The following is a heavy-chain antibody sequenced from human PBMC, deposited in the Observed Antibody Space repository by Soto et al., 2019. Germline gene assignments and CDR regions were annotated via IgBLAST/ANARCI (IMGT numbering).Heavy chain of an antibody. CDR3: ATPSSGDYYYGMDV. CDR1: GFTFSSYS. CDR2: ISSSSSYI. Sequence: GGSLRLSCAASGFTFSSYSMNWVRQAPGKGLEWVSSISSSSSYIYYADSVKGRFTISRDNAKNSLYLQMNSLRAEDTAVYYCATPSSGDYYYGMDVWGQGTTVTVS. V-gene: IGHV3-21*01. J-gene: IGHJ6*02.